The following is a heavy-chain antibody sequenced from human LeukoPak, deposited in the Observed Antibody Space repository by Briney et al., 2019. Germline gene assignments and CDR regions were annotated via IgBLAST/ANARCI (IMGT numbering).Heavy chain of an antibody. CDR1: GFTLSNYW. CDR2: IREDGSEK. J-gene: IGHJ4*02. Sequence: PGGSLRLSCAASGFTLSNYWMSWVRQAPGKGLEWVANIREDGSEKYYVDSVKGRFTISRDNAENSLYLQMNSLRAEDTAVYYCARNDFWSGYYPFDYWGQGTLVTVSS. V-gene: IGHV3-7*01. D-gene: IGHD3-3*01. CDR3: ARNDFWSGYYPFDY.